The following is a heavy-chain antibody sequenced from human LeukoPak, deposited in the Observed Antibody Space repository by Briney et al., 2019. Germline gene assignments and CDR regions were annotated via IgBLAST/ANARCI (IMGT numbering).Heavy chain of an antibody. CDR3: ARDRTNFDY. CDR1: GFTFSSYW. CDR2: INGDGSDT. J-gene: IGHJ4*02. D-gene: IGHD1-1*01. V-gene: IGHV3-74*01. Sequence: GGSLRLSCAASGFTFSSYWMHWVRQAPGKGLVWVSCINGDGSDTNYADSVKGRFTISRDNAKNTLYLQVNSLRAEDTAVYYCARDRTNFDYWGQGTLVTVSS.